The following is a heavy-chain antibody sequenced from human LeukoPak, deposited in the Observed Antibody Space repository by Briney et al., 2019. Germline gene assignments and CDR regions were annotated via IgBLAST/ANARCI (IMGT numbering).Heavy chain of an antibody. CDR1: GFTFSSYW. V-gene: IGHV3-7*03. Sequence: GGALILSCAASGFTFSSYWLSWFRQAPGKGLEWLANIKQDGSEKYYVDSVKGRFTISRDNAKNSLYLQMNSLRAEDTAFYYCARGGITIFGGIIYQDYWGQGTLVTVSS. D-gene: IGHD3-3*01. J-gene: IGHJ4*02. CDR3: ARGGITIFGGIIYQDY. CDR2: IKQDGSEK.